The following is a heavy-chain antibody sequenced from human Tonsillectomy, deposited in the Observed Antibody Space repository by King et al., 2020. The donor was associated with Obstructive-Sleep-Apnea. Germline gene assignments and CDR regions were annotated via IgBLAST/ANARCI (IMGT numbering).Heavy chain of an antibody. Sequence: VQLVESGGGVFQPGRSLRLSCAASGFTFRSYCMHRVRQASGQGLEWGAVISDGGSNKYYADSVKGRFTISRDNSKNTLYLQMNSLRAEDTAVYYCARDLKTEGDYWGQGTLVTVSS. J-gene: IGHJ4*02. CDR1: GFTFRSYC. CDR2: ISDGGSNK. V-gene: IGHV3-30-3*01. D-gene: IGHD1-14*01. CDR3: ARDLKTEGDY.